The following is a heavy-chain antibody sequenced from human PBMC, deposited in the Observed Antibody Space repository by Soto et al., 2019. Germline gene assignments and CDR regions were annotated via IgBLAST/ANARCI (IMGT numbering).Heavy chain of an antibody. CDR3: TTGSTGRDY. V-gene: IGHV3-15*01. CDR1: GFTFSNAL. Sequence: EVQLVESGGGLVKPGGSLRLSCAASGFTFSNALMTWVRQAPGKGLEWVGRVKSQSDGGTTDYAAPVKGRFTISRDDSENTLYLPMHSLTAEDTCVYYCTTGSTGRDYWGQGTLVTVSS. J-gene: IGHJ4*02. CDR2: VKSQSDGGTT. D-gene: IGHD3-10*01.